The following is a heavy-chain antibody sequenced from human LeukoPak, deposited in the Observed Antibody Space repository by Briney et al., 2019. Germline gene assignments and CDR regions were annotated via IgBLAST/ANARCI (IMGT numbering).Heavy chain of an antibody. D-gene: IGHD5-18*01. CDR2: ISSSSSYI. CDR1: GFTFSSYS. V-gene: IGHV3-21*01. Sequence: GGSLRLSCAASGFTFSSYSMNWVRQAPGKGLEWVSSISSSSSYIYYADSVKGRFTISRDNAKNSLYLQMNSLRAEDTAVYYCARDPGYSYGPRDNNDAFDIWGQGTMVTVSS. CDR3: ARDPGYSYGPRDNNDAFDI. J-gene: IGHJ3*02.